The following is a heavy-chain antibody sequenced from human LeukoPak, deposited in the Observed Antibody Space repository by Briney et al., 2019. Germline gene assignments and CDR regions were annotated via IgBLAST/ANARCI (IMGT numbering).Heavy chain of an antibody. CDR2: ISYDGSNK. J-gene: IGHJ4*02. V-gene: IGHV3-30-3*01. CDR3: ARAYRYCSSTSCYYFDY. CDR1: GFTFSSYA. D-gene: IGHD2-2*01. Sequence: GGSLRLSCAASGFTFSSYAMLGVRQAPGKGLEWVAVISYDGSNKYYADSVKGRFTISRDNSKNTLYLQMNSLRAEDTAVYYCARAYRYCSSTSCYYFDYWGQGTLVTVSS.